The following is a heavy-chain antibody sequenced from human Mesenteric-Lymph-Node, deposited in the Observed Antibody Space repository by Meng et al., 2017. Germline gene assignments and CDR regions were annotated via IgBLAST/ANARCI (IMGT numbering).Heavy chain of an antibody. J-gene: IGHJ4*02. CDR3: SRTSIAVHGLFDS. CDR1: GFIFSDYY. D-gene: IGHD6-19*01. Sequence: GESLKISCAASGFIFSDYYMSWIRQAPGKGLEWISYISSSGTTIHYADSVRGRFTISRDNAKNSLYLKMSSLRADDTALCYCSRTSIAVHGLFDSWGQGTLVTVSS. V-gene: IGHV3-11*01. CDR2: ISSSGTTI.